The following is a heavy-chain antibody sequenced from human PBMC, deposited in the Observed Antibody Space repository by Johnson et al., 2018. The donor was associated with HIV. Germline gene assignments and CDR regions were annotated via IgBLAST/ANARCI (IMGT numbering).Heavy chain of an antibody. J-gene: IGHJ3*02. CDR3: AREAGGPVVPITMVRGVAFDI. CDR2: ISYDGSNK. Sequence: QVQLVESGGGVVQPGGSLRLSCAASGFTFSSYTIHWVSQAPGKGLEWAAFISYDGSNKYYDDSGKGRFTISREHPKHSLYLKMNSLRAEDMAVYYCAREAGGPVVPITMVRGVAFDIWGQGTMVTVSS. V-gene: IGHV3-30*04. CDR1: GFTFSSYT. D-gene: IGHD3-10*01.